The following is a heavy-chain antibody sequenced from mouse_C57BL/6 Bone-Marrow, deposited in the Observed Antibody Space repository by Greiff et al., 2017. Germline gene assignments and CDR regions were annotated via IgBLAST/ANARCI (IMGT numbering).Heavy chain of an antibody. Sequence: QVQLQQSGPELVKPGASVKLSCKASGYTFTSYDINWVQQRPGQGLEWIGWIYPRDGSNKYNEKFKGKGTLTVDTSSSTAYMELHSLTSVDSAVYFCARLEFDGSSGDWYFDVWGTGTTVTVSS. J-gene: IGHJ1*03. V-gene: IGHV1-85*01. CDR3: ARLEFDGSSGDWYFDV. D-gene: IGHD1-1*01. CDR2: IYPRDGSN. CDR1: GYTFTSYD.